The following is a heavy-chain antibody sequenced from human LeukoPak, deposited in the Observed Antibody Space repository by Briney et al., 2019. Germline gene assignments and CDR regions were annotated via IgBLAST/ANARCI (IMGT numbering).Heavy chain of an antibody. Sequence: ASVKVSCKVSGYTFTDYYMHWVQQAPGKGLEWMGLVDPEDGETIYAEEFQGRVTITADTSTDTAYMELSSLRSEDTAVYYCATGNSGSYGYFDYWGQGTLVTVSS. CDR2: VDPEDGET. J-gene: IGHJ4*02. D-gene: IGHD1-26*01. CDR3: ATGNSGSYGYFDY. V-gene: IGHV1-69-2*01. CDR1: GYTFTDYY.